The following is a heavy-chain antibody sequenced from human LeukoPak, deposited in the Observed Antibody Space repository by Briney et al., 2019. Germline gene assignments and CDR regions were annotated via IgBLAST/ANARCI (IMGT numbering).Heavy chain of an antibody. Sequence: AGSLTLSCAASGFTFSSYGMHWVRQAPGKGLEWVAVISYDGSNKYYADSVKGRFTISRDNSKNTLYLQMNSLRAEDTAVYYCAKDYDSSNSFDYWGQEPWSPSPQ. V-gene: IGHV3-30*18. J-gene: IGHJ4*01. D-gene: IGHD3-22*01. CDR1: GFTFSSYG. CDR3: AKDYDSSNSFDY. CDR2: ISYDGSNK.